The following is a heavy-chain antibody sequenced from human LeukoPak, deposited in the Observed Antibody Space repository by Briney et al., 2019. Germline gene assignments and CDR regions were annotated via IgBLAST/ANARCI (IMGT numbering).Heavy chain of an antibody. Sequence: ASVKVSCKASGYTFTSYDINWVRQATGQGLEWMGWMNPNSGNTGYAQKFQGRVTMTRNTSISTAYMELSSLRAEDTALYYCAKDIRKGGNRFWSGYPDVWGKGTTVTVSS. J-gene: IGHJ6*04. V-gene: IGHV1-8*01. CDR3: AKDIRKGGNRFWSGYPDV. CDR1: GYTFTSYD. CDR2: MNPNSGNT. D-gene: IGHD3-3*01.